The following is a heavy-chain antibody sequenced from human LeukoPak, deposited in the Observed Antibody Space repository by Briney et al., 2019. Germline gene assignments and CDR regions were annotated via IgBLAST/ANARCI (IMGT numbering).Heavy chain of an antibody. J-gene: IGHJ4*02. CDR2: ISSSGSTI. CDR1: GFTFSDFY. Sequence: GGSLRLSCAASGFTFSDFYMSWIRQAPGKGLEWVSYISSSGSTIYYADSVKGRFTISRDNAKNSLYLQMNSLRAEDAAVYYCARRRYNWNAIDYWGQGTLVTVSS. CDR3: ARRRYNWNAIDY. V-gene: IGHV3-11*01. D-gene: IGHD1-20*01.